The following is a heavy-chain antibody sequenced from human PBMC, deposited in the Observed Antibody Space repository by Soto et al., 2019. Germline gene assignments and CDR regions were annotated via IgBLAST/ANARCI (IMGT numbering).Heavy chain of an antibody. D-gene: IGHD2-21*01. V-gene: IGHV1-2*02. CDR1: GYTFTGHY. CDR3: GRGRELSYSYFYFFTLDV. Sequence: ASVKVSCKASGYTFTGHYIHWVRQAPEQGPEWMGEIGPESGATRYAQKFQGRVTMTRDMSITTVYMELNNLSPDDTAVYYCGRGRELSYSYFYFFTLDVWGQGTTVTVSS. CDR2: IGPESGAT. J-gene: IGHJ6*02.